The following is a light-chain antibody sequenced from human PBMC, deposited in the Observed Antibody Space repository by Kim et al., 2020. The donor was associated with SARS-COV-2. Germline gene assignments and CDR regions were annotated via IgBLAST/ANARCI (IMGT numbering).Light chain of an antibody. Sequence: DIQMTQSPSSLSASIGDRVTVTCQASQDISTYLNWYQQKPGKAPELLIYDASTLETGVPSRFSGTGSGTDFSFIITSLQPEDIATYYCQQYHTLPDTFGQGTKLEI. V-gene: IGKV1-33*01. CDR2: DAS. CDR3: QQYHTLPDT. J-gene: IGKJ2*01. CDR1: QDISTY.